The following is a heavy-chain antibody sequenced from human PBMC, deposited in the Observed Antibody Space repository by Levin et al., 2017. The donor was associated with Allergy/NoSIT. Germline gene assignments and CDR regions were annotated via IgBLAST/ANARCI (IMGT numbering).Heavy chain of an antibody. J-gene: IGHJ4*02. CDR3: ARADSSSYPDY. Sequence: GESLKISCAASGSTFSSYAIHWLRQAPGRGPEWVAVISYDGSTTYYSDSVKGRFIISRDNSKNTLYLQMNSLRVEDTAVYYCARADSSSYPDYWGQGTLLTVSS. CDR1: GSTFSSYA. CDR2: ISYDGSTT. V-gene: IGHV3-30-3*01. D-gene: IGHD3-22*01.